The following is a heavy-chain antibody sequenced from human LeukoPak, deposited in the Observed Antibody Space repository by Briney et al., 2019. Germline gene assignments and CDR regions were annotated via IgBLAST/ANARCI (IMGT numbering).Heavy chain of an antibody. V-gene: IGHV3-23*01. CDR1: GFTFSSYA. CDR3: AKTSDYVWGSYRYFDY. J-gene: IGHJ4*02. Sequence: GGSLRLSCAASGFTFSSYAMSWVRQAPGKGLEWVSAISGSGGSTYYADSVEGRFTISRDNSKNTLYLQMNSLRAEDTAVYYCAKTSDYVWGSYRYFDYWGQGTLVTVSS. D-gene: IGHD3-16*02. CDR2: ISGSGGST.